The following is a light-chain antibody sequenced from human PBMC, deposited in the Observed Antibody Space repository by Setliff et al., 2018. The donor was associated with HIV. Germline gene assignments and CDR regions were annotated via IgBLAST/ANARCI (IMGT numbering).Light chain of an antibody. CDR2: GAS. Sequence: IVLTQSPGTLSLSPGERATLSCRASQSVTNTHLTWYQQKPGQAPRLLIYGASSRATGIPDRFSGSGSGTDLTLTISRLEPEDFAVYYCQQYVSDPLTFGGGTKVDIK. CDR3: QQYVSDPLT. CDR1: QSVTNTH. V-gene: IGKV3-20*01. J-gene: IGKJ4*01.